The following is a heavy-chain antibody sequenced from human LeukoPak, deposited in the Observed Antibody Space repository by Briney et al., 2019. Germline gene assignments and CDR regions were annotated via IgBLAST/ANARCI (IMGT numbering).Heavy chain of an antibody. CDR3: ARYGSGWYVSEYFQH. Sequence: SETLSLTCTVSGGSISSYYWSWIRQPAGKGLEWIGRIYTSGSTNYNPSLKSRVTMSVDTSKNQFSLKVSSVTAADTAVYYCARYGSGWYVSEYFQHWGQGTLVTVSS. J-gene: IGHJ1*01. D-gene: IGHD6-19*01. CDR2: IYTSGST. CDR1: GGSISSYY. V-gene: IGHV4-4*07.